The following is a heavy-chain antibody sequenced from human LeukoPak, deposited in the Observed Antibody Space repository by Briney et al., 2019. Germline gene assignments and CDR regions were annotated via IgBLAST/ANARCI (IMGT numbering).Heavy chain of an antibody. J-gene: IGHJ4*02. Sequence: GASLQISCKASGYIFTNYWIGWVRPPPGKGLEWMGIIDPGDSDTRYTPSFQGQVTISADKSLSTAYLQWNSLKASDTAMYYCARQTAMGRSGDYWGQGTLVTVSS. CDR2: IDPGDSDT. D-gene: IGHD5-18*01. CDR1: GYIFTNYW. CDR3: ARQTAMGRSGDY. V-gene: IGHV5-51*01.